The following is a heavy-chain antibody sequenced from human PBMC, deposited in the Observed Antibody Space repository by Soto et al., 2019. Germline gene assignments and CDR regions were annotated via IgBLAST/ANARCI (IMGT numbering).Heavy chain of an antibody. CDR1: GFTFSSYA. J-gene: IGHJ4*02. Sequence: GGSLRLSCAASGFTFSSYAMSWVRQAPGKGLEWVSGIGGSGGNTYYADSVKGRFTISRDNSKNTLFLQMNSLRAEDTAVYYCGRTTFPPSYSSGWYPDSWGQGAQVTVSS. D-gene: IGHD6-19*01. V-gene: IGHV3-23*01. CDR3: GRTTFPPSYSSGWYPDS. CDR2: IGGSGGNT.